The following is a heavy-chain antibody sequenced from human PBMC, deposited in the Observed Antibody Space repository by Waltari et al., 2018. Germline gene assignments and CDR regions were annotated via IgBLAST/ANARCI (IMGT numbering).Heavy chain of an antibody. V-gene: IGHV7-4-1*02. CDR3: ASEHSRGMDV. CDR2: IKPNTGNP. Sequence: QVQLVQSGSELKKPGASVKVSCKSSGYTFTSYALNWVRQAPGQGLEWMGWIKPNTGNPTYAQGFTGRFVFSLDTSGSTASLQISSLKAEDTAVYYCASEHSRGMDVWGQGTTVIVSS. CDR1: GYTFTSYA. J-gene: IGHJ6*02.